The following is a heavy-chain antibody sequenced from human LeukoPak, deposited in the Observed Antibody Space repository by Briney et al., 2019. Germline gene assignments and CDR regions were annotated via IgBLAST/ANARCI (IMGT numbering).Heavy chain of an antibody. CDR1: GFSLNASGMC. V-gene: IGHV2-70*11. J-gene: IGHJ5*02. D-gene: IGHD4-23*01. CDR2: IDWDGDK. CDR3: ARTYGANSGPRWLDP. Sequence: GSGPTLVNPTQTLTLTCTFSGFSLNASGMCVSWIRQPPGKALEWLARIDWDGDKYYTTSLKTRLTISKDTSKNQVVLTMTNMDPVDTATYCCARTYGANSGPRWLDPWGQGTLVNVSS.